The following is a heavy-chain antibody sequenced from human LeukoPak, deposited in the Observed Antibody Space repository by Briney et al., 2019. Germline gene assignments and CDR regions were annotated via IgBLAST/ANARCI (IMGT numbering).Heavy chain of an antibody. CDR1: GFTFSDYY. CDR3: ARDGDGYNYKLDY. CDR2: ISSSGSTI. Sequence: GGSLRLSCAVSGFTFSDYYMSWIRQAPGKGLEWISYISSSGSTIYYADSVKGRFTISRDNAKNSLYLQMNSLRAEDTAVYYCARDGDGYNYKLDYWGQGTLVTVSS. D-gene: IGHD5-24*01. J-gene: IGHJ4*02. V-gene: IGHV3-11*01.